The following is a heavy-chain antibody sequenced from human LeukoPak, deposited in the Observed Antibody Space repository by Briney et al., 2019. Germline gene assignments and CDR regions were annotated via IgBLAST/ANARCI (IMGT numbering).Heavy chain of an antibody. Sequence: GESLKISCKGSGYTFTSYWITWVRQMPGKGLEWMGRIDPSDSYTNYSPSFQGHVTISTDKSINTAYLQWSSLKASDTAMYYCARQVGGRITIFGVATDWGQGTLVTVSS. CDR2: IDPSDSYT. V-gene: IGHV5-10-1*01. J-gene: IGHJ4*02. CDR3: ARQVGGRITIFGVATD. CDR1: GYTFTSYW. D-gene: IGHD3-3*01.